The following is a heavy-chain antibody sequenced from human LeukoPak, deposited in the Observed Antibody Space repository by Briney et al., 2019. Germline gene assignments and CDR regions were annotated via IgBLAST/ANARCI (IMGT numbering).Heavy chain of an antibody. Sequence: NPSETLSLTCTVSGGSISGGGYYWSWIRQHPGKGLEWIGYIYYSGSTYYNPSLKSRVTISVDTSKNQFSLKLSSVTAADTAVYYCARAPTNWNYFDYWGQGTLVTVSS. CDR2: IYYSGST. D-gene: IGHD1-1*01. J-gene: IGHJ4*02. V-gene: IGHV4-31*03. CDR1: GGSISGGGYY. CDR3: ARAPTNWNYFDY.